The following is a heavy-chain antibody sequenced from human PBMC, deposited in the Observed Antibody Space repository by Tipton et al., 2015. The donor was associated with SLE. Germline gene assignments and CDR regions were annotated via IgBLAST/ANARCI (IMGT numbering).Heavy chain of an antibody. J-gene: IGHJ6*02. Sequence: LRLSCTVSGGSISSSSYYWGWIRQPPGKGLEWIGSIYYSGSTYYNPSLKSRVTISVDTSKNQFSLNLRSVTAADTAVYYCARGPALYYGLDVWGQGTTVTVSS. CDR1: GGSISSSSYY. CDR3: ARGPALYYGLDV. D-gene: IGHD6-25*01. V-gene: IGHV4-39*07. CDR2: IYYSGST.